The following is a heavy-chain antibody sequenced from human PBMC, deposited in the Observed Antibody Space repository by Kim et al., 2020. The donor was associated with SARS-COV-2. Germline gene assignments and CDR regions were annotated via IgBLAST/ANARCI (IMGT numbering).Heavy chain of an antibody. V-gene: IGHV3-48*03. J-gene: IGHJ6*02. CDR1: GFTFSSYE. CDR2: ISSSGSTI. CDR3: ARWGDYGEGMDV. D-gene: IGHD4-17*01. Sequence: GGSLRLSCAASGFTFSSYEMNWVRQAPGKGLEWVSYISSSGSTIYYADSVKGRFTISRDNAKNSLYLQMNSLRAEDTAVYYCARWGDYGEGMDVWGQGTTVTVSS.